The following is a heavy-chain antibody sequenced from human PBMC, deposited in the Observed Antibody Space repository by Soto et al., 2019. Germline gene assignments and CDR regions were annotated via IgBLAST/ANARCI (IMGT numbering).Heavy chain of an antibody. CDR2: INHSGST. Sequence: PSETLSLTCAVYGGSLSGYYWSWIRQPPGKGLEWIGEINHSGSTNYNPSLKSRVTISVDTSKNQFSLKLSSVTAADTAVYYCARTKVGDSYGLDYWGHGTLVTVTS. D-gene: IGHD5-18*01. CDR1: GGSLSGYY. CDR3: ARTKVGDSYGLDY. J-gene: IGHJ4*01. V-gene: IGHV4-34*01.